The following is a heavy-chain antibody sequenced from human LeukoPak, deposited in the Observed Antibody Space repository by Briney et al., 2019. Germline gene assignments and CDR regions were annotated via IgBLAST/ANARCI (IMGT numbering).Heavy chain of an antibody. Sequence: PGGSLRLSCAASGITFGNYAMTWVRQAPGRGLEWVATIRQDGSQKYYLDSVKGRFTISRDNSKNTLFLQMNSLRDGDTAIYYCARARRIVGVGYFDYWGQGTLVTVSS. D-gene: IGHD1-26*01. CDR2: IRQDGSQK. CDR1: GITFGNYA. V-gene: IGHV3-7*03. CDR3: ARARRIVGVGYFDY. J-gene: IGHJ4*02.